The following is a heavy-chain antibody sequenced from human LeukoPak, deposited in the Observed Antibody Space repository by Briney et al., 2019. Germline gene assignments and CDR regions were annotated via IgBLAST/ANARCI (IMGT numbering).Heavy chain of an antibody. J-gene: IGHJ4*02. CDR3: AREDYGGNSAYDY. V-gene: IGHV3-33*01. Sequence: GGSLRLSCAASGFTFSSYGMHWVRQAPGKGLEWVAVIWYDGSNKYYADSVKGRFTISRDNSKNTLYLQMNSLRAEDTAVYYCAREDYGGNSAYDYWGQGTLVTVSS. CDR1: GFTFSSYG. CDR2: IWYDGSNK. D-gene: IGHD4-23*01.